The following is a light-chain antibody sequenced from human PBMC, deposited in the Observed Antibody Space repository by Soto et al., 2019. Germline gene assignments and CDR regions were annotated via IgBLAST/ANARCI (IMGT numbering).Light chain of an antibody. Sequence: QSALTQPASVSGSPGQSITISCTGTSSDVGTYNSVSWYQQYPGKAPKLMIHDVSNRPSGVSNRFSGSKSGNTASLTISGLQAEYEADYYCSSSTGGSTYVFGSGTKLTVL. V-gene: IGLV2-14*01. CDR2: DVS. CDR1: SSDVGTYNS. J-gene: IGLJ1*01. CDR3: SSSTGGSTYV.